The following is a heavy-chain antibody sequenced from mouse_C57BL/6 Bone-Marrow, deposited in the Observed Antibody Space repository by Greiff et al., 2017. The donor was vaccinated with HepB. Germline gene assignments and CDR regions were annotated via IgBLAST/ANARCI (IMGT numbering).Heavy chain of an antibody. D-gene: IGHD1-1*01. CDR2: FHPYNDDT. Sequence: VQLKESGAELVKPGASVKMSCKASGYTFTTYPIEWMKQNHGKSLEWIGNFHPYNDDTKYNEKFKGKATLTVEKSSSTVYLELSRLTSDDSAVYYCAIITTVVHYYAMDYWGQGTSVTVSS. CDR1: GYTFTTYP. J-gene: IGHJ4*01. V-gene: IGHV1-47*01. CDR3: AIITTVVHYYAMDY.